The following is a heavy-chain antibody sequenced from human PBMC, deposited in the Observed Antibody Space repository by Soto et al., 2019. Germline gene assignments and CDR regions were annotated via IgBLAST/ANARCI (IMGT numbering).Heavy chain of an antibody. CDR2: ISAYNGNT. D-gene: IGHD3-10*01. CDR3: AGELVSYYDGSASVN. CDR1: GYTFTSYG. J-gene: IGHJ4*02. Sequence: QVQLVQSGAEVKKPGASVKVSCKASGYTFTSYGISWVRQAPGQGLEWMGWISAYNGNTNYPQKPHGRVSMTTDTPTITAYMELRSLRSDGTAVYYCAGELVSYYDGSASVNWGQGTLVTVSS. V-gene: IGHV1-18*01.